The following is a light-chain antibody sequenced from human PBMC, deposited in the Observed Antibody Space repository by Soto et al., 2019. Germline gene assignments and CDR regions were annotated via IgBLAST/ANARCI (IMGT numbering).Light chain of an antibody. V-gene: IGKV3-15*01. CDR3: QQYNNWPPYT. Sequence: EIVMTQSPATLSVSPGERATLSCRASQSVSSNLAWYQQKPGQAPRLLIYGASTRATGIPARFSGSGSGTEFTLTISSLQYEDFAVYYCQQYNNWPPYTFGQGNQLEIK. CDR2: GAS. J-gene: IGKJ2*01. CDR1: QSVSSN.